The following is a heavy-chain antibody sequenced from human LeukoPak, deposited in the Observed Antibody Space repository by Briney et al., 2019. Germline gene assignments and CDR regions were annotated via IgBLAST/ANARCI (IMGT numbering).Heavy chain of an antibody. CDR1: GFTFRNYE. V-gene: IGHV3-48*03. D-gene: IGHD4-11*01. J-gene: IGHJ4*02. CDR3: VREGGDYSSRGGQFDY. Sequence: GGSLRLSCAASGFTFRNYEMNWVRQAPGKGLEWVSYIGRSGSGMSYADSVKGRFTISRDNANNSLYLQMNSLRAEDTAVYYCVREGGDYSSRGGQFDYWGQGTLVTVSS. CDR2: IGRSGSGM.